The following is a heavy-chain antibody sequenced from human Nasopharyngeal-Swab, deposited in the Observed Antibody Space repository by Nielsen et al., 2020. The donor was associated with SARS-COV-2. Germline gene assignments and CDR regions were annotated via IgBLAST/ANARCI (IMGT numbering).Heavy chain of an antibody. CDR1: GYSFTSYW. D-gene: IGHD3-3*01. J-gene: IGHJ5*02. CDR3: SRGVGMGDKNWFDP. Sequence: GESLKIPCKGSGYSFTSYWIGWVRQMPGKGLEWMGVIYPGDSGTRYSQSFQGQVTISADTSISTAYLQWSGLKASDTAVYYCSRGVGMGDKNWFDPWGQGTLVTVSS. V-gene: IGHV5-51*01. CDR2: IYPGDSGT.